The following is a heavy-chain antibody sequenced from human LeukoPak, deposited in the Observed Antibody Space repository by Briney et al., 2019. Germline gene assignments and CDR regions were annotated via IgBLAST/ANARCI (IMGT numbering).Heavy chain of an antibody. J-gene: IGHJ4*02. V-gene: IGHV1-46*01. Sequence: ASVKISCKASGYTSTINHIHWVRQAPGQGLEWMGVINPSGDSTTYAQNFQGRVTMTRDTSTSTVYMELRSLRSEDTAIYYCAKLATSDTGETYWGQGTLVTVSP. CDR1: GYTSTINH. CDR2: INPSGDST. D-gene: IGHD3-16*01. CDR3: AKLATSDTGETY.